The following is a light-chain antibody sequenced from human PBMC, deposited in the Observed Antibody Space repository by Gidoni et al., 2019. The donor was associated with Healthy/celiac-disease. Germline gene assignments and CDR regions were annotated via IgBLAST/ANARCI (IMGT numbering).Light chain of an antibody. J-gene: IGLJ2*01. Sequence: QSALTQPASVSGSPGQSITISCTGTSSDVGSYNLVSWYQQHPGKAPKPMIYEVSKRPSGVSTRFSGSKSGNTASLTISGLQAEDEADYYCCSYAGSSTVVFGGGTKLTVL. CDR1: SSDVGSYNL. CDR2: EVS. CDR3: CSYAGSSTVV. V-gene: IGLV2-23*02.